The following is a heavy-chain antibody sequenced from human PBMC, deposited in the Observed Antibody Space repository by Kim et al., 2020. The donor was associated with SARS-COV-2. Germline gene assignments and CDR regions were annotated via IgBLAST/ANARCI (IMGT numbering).Heavy chain of an antibody. D-gene: IGHD1-20*01. CDR1: GFTFSSYG. J-gene: IGHJ5*02. Sequence: GGSLRLSCAASGFTFSSYGMHWVRQAPGKGLEWVAVISYDGSNKYYADSVKGRFTISRDTSKNTLYLQMNSLRAEDTAVYYCAKDGITGTFDPWGQGTL. V-gene: IGHV3-30*18. CDR2: ISYDGSNK. CDR3: AKDGITGTFDP.